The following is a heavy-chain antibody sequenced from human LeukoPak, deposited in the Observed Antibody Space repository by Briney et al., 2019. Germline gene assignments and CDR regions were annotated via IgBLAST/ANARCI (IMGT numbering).Heavy chain of an antibody. CDR1: GDSISSYY. J-gene: IGHJ4*02. CDR2: IYHSGST. CDR3: AGLEGPSTVVTLNFDY. D-gene: IGHD4-23*01. Sequence: PSETLSLTCTVSGDSISSYYWSWIRQPPGKGLEWIGYIYHSGSTKYNPSLKSRVTISVDTSKNQFSLKLSSVTAADTAVYYCAGLEGPSTVVTLNFDYWGQGTLVTVSS. V-gene: IGHV4-59*08.